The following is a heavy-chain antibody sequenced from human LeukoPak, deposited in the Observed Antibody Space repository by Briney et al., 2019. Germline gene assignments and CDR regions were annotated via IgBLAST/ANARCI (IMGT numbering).Heavy chain of an antibody. Sequence: ASVKVSCKASGGTFSSYAISWVRQAPGQGLEWMGGIIPIFGTANYAQKFRGRVTITADKSTRTAYMELSSLRSEDTAVYYCARKRITIFGVANNWFDPWGQGTLVTVSS. CDR1: GGTFSSYA. CDR3: ARKRITIFGVANNWFDP. CDR2: IIPIFGTA. V-gene: IGHV1-69*06. J-gene: IGHJ5*02. D-gene: IGHD3-3*01.